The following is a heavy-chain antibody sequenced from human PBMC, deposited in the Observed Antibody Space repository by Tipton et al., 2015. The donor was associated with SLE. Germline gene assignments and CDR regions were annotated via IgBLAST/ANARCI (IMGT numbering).Heavy chain of an antibody. CDR3: ARAPGLDRDYYYYYYMDV. Sequence: TLSLTCTVSEGSISSGGYYWSWIRQHPGKGLEWIGYIYYTGSTYYNPSLKSRVAMSVDTSKNQFSLRLSSATAADTAVYYCARAPGLDRDYYYYYYMDVWGKGTTVTVSS. CDR2: IYYTGST. V-gene: IGHV4-31*03. D-gene: IGHD3/OR15-3a*01. J-gene: IGHJ6*03. CDR1: EGSISSGGYY.